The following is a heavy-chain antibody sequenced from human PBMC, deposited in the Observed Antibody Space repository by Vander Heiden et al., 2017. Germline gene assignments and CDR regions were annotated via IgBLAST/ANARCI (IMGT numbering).Heavy chain of an antibody. CDR1: GFTFSSYG. Sequence: QVQLVESGGGVVQPGRSLSLSCAASGFTFSSYGMHWVRQAPGKGLEWVAVIWYDGSNKYYADSVKGRFTISRDNSKNTLYLQMNSLRAEDTAVYYCARDGGGNSLEFWFDPWGQGTLVTVSS. D-gene: IGHD2-21*02. CDR2: IWYDGSNK. CDR3: ARDGGGNSLEFWFDP. V-gene: IGHV3-33*01. J-gene: IGHJ5*02.